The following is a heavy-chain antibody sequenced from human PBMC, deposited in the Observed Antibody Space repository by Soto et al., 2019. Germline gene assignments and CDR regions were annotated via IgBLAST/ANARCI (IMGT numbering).Heavy chain of an antibody. CDR1: GGSFSGYY. D-gene: IGHD6-19*01. V-gene: IGHV4-34*01. Sequence: SETLSLTCAVYGGSFSGYYWSWFRRPPGKGLEWIGEINPSGSTKFHPSLKSRATISVDTSKNQLSLKLNSVTAADTAVYYCARLRVAATRTKDFWGQGTLVTVSS. J-gene: IGHJ4*02. CDR2: INPSGST. CDR3: ARLRVAATRTKDF.